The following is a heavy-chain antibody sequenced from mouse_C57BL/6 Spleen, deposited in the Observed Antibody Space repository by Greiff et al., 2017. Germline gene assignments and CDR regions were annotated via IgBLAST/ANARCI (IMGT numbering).Heavy chain of an antibody. CDR2: IWGVGST. J-gene: IGHJ3*01. D-gene: IGHD3-2*02. CDR3: ASAAEATSPFFAY. Sequence: VKLVESGPGLVAPSQSLSITCTVSGFSFTSYGVDWVRQSPGKGLEWLGVIWGVGSTNYNSALKSRLSISKDNSKSQVFLKMNSLQTDDTAMYYCASAAEATSPFFAYWGQGTLVTVS. V-gene: IGHV2-6*01. CDR1: GFSFTSYG.